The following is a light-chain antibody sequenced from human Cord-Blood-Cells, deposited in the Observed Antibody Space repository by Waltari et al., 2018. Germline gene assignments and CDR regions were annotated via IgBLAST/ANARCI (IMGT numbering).Light chain of an antibody. Sequence: QSVLTQPPSVSGAPGQRVTISCTGSSSNIGAGYDVHWYQQLPGTAPQLLIYGNSNRPSGGPDRFSGSNAGTSASLAITGLQAEDESDYYCQSYDSSLSAFYVFGTGTKVTVL. V-gene: IGLV1-40*01. J-gene: IGLJ1*01. CDR1: SSNIGAGYD. CDR3: QSYDSSLSAFYV. CDR2: GNS.